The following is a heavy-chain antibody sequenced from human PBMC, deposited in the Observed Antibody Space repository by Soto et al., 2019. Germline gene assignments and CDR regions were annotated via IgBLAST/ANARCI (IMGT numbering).Heavy chain of an antibody. Sequence: ASVKVSCKASGYTFTTYGIAWVRQAPGQGLEWLGWISAYNGNTNYAQKFQGRVTMTTETSTNTAYMELSSLRSEDTAVYYCATDLGGPMRLLTTPHWFDPWGQGTLVTVSS. D-gene: IGHD3-3*01. J-gene: IGHJ5*02. V-gene: IGHV1-18*01. CDR1: GYTFTTYG. CDR3: ATDLGGPMRLLTTPHWFDP. CDR2: ISAYNGNT.